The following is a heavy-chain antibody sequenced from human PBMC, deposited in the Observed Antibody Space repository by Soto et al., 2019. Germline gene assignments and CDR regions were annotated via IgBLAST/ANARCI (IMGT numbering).Heavy chain of an antibody. Sequence: GSLRLSCAASGFTFSSSTMNWVRQAPGKGLEWVSAIIDSGGYTYYADSVKGRFTISRDNSKNTLYLQMNSLRAEDTALYYCAKETYYYYGMDVWGQGTTVTVSS. CDR2: IIDSGGYT. V-gene: IGHV3-23*01. J-gene: IGHJ6*02. CDR3: AKETYYYYGMDV. CDR1: GFTFSSST.